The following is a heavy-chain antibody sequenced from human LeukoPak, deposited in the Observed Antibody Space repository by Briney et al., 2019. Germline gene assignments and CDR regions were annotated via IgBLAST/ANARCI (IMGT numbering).Heavy chain of an antibody. D-gene: IGHD2-21*01. CDR2: ISGSGGST. V-gene: IGHV3-23*01. CDR3: AKFLPTHIVVANYYFDY. Sequence: GGSLRLSCAASGFTFSSYAMSWVRQAPGKGLEWVSAISGSGGSTYYADSVKGRFTISRDNSKNTLYLQMNSLRAEDTAVCYCAKFLPTHIVVANYYFDYWGQGTLVTVSS. J-gene: IGHJ4*02. CDR1: GFTFSSYA.